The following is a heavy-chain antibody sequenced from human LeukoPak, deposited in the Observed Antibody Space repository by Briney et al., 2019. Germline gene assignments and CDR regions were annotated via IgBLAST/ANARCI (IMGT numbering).Heavy chain of an antibody. CDR3: ARDGGYGSGIQSPYFDY. V-gene: IGHV1-69*06. J-gene: IGHJ4*02. CDR2: IIPIFGTA. CDR1: GYTFTSYA. Sequence: ASVKVSCKASGYTFTSYAISWVRQAPGQGLEWMGGIIPIFGTANYAQKFQGRVTITADKSTSTAYMELSSLRSEDTAVYYCARDGGYGSGIQSPYFDYWGQGTLVTVSS. D-gene: IGHD3-10*01.